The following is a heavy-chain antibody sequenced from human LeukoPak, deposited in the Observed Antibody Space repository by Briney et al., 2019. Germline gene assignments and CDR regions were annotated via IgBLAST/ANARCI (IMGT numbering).Heavy chain of an antibody. V-gene: IGHV3-48*03. CDR3: ARQAYGSGWF. CDR2: ISSSGSIR. J-gene: IGHJ4*02. D-gene: IGHD6-19*01. Sequence: GGSLRLSCVASGLTFNNYEMSWVRQAPGKGLEWVSYISSSGSIRYYSDSVKGRFTISRDNAKNSLSLQMDTLRVEDTGFYYCARQAYGSGWFWGQGIMVIVSS. CDR1: GLTFNNYE.